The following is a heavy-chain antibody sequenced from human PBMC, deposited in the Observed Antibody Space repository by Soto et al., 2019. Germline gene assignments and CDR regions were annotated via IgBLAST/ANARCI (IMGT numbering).Heavy chain of an antibody. CDR1: GFTVSSNY. D-gene: IGHD3-10*01. CDR3: ARTRFGELYTYYFDY. Sequence: PGGSLRLSCAASGFTVSSNYMSWVRQAPGKGLEWVSVIYSGGSTYYADSVKGRFTISRDNSKNTLYLQMNSLRAEDTAVYYCARTRFGELYTYYFDYWGQGTLVTVSS. J-gene: IGHJ4*02. V-gene: IGHV3-53*01. CDR2: IYSGGST.